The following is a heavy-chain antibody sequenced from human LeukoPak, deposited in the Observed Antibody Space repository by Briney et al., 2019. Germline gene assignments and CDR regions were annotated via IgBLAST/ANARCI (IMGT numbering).Heavy chain of an antibody. V-gene: IGHV1-24*01. J-gene: IGHJ4*02. CDR3: ATSLPGPTPIDY. CDR1: GYTLTELS. Sequence: SSVKVSCKVSGYTLTELSMHWVRQAPGKGLEWMGGFDPEDGETIYAQKFQGRVTMTEDTSTDTAYMELSSLRSEDTAVYYCATSLPGPTPIDYWGQGTLVTVSS. CDR2: FDPEDGET.